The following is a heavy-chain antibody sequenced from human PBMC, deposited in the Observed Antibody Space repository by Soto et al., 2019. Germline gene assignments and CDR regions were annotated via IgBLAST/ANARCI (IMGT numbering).Heavy chain of an antibody. Sequence: ESGGGVVQPGRSLRLSCAASGFTFSSYGMHWVRQAPGKGLEWVAVIWYDGSNKYYADSVKGRFTISRDNSKNTLYLQMNSLRAEDTAVYYCARDTLMVRGVIYYYDGMDVWGQGTTVTVSS. CDR2: IWYDGSNK. V-gene: IGHV3-33*01. D-gene: IGHD3-10*01. CDR3: ARDTLMVRGVIYYYDGMDV. CDR1: GFTFSSYG. J-gene: IGHJ6*02.